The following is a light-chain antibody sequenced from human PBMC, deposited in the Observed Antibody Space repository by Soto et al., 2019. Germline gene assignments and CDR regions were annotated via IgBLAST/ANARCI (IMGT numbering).Light chain of an antibody. CDR3: QQYDSYPLYT. V-gene: IGKV3D-15*01. Sequence: EIVMTQSPATLSVSPGERATLSCRASQSVNSNLAWYQQKPGQAPRLLIYGASNRATGIPDRFSGSGSGTEFTLTISRLESEDFAIYYCQQYDSYPLYTFGQGTKVDIK. CDR1: QSVNSN. J-gene: IGKJ2*01. CDR2: GAS.